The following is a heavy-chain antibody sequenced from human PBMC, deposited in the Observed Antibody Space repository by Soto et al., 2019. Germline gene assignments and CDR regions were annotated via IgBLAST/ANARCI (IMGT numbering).Heavy chain of an antibody. CDR3: ARSYSSGWEFDY. D-gene: IGHD6-19*01. J-gene: IGHJ4*02. CDR2: ISSTGGTI. V-gene: IGHV3-11*01. Sequence: VGSLRLSGGASGFTFSNYYMSWIRQAPGKGLEWVSYISSTGGTIYYADSVKGRFTVSRDNAQNSLSLKLNSLRVEDTAVYYCARSYSSGWEFDYWGQGTQVTVSS. CDR1: GFTFSNYY.